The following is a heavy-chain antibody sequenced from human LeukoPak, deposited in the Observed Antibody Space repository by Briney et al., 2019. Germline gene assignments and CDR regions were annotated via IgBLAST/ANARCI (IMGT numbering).Heavy chain of an antibody. J-gene: IGHJ4*02. CDR3: AKGTLGSCSGAACYEFDN. Sequence: GGSLRLSCSASGFSFGSYGMSWVRQAPGKRLEWVSSITATGRDTYYALSVKGRITISRDNSKNTLYLQMNSLRADDTALYYCAKGTLGSCSGAACYEFDNWGQGTLVTVSS. V-gene: IGHV3-23*01. D-gene: IGHD2-2*01. CDR1: GFSFGSYG. CDR2: ITATGRDT.